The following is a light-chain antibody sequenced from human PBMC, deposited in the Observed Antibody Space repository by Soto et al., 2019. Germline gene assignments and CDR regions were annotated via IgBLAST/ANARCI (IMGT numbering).Light chain of an antibody. CDR2: DVS. CDR1: SSDVGGYNY. V-gene: IGLV2-14*01. CDR3: SSYTSSNTLV. J-gene: IGLJ1*01. Sequence: QSVLTQPASVSGSPGQSITISCTGTSSDVGGYNYVSWYQQYPGKAPTLMIYDVSNRPSGVSNRFSGSMSGNTASLTISWLQAEDEADYYCSSYTSSNTLVFGSGTKVTVL.